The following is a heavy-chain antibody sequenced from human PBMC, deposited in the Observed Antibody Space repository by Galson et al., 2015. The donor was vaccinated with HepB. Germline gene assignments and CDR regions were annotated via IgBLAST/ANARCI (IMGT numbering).Heavy chain of an antibody. V-gene: IGHV1-2*04. J-gene: IGHJ4*02. CDR2: INPNSGGT. CDR1: GYTFTGYY. Sequence: SVKVSCKASGYTFTGYYMHWVRQAPGQGLEWMGWINPNSGGTNYAQKFQGWVTMTRDTSISTAYMELSRLRSDDTAVYYCARGHPVIVVVPAAKRPLDYWGQGTLVTVSS. D-gene: IGHD2-2*01. CDR3: ARGHPVIVVVPAAKRPLDY.